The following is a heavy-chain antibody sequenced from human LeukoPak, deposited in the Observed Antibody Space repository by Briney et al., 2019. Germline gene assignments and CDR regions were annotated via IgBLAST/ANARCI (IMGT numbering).Heavy chain of an antibody. V-gene: IGHV3-7*03. Sequence: GGSLRLSCTAPEFTLSSYWMSWVRQAPGKGLEWVANINQDGKKRYYVDSVKGRFTISRDNAKNSLYLQMNSLTAEDTAMYYCTRGNIPEGFYFDYWGQGTLVTVSS. D-gene: IGHD2/OR15-2a*01. CDR3: TRGNIPEGFYFDY. CDR2: INQDGKKR. CDR1: EFTLSSYW. J-gene: IGHJ4*02.